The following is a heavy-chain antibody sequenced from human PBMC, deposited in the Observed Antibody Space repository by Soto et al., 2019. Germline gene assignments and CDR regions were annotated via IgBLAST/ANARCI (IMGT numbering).Heavy chain of an antibody. CDR3: ASPYYYGSVTTGYDY. D-gene: IGHD3-10*01. Sequence: QVQLVQSGAEVKKPGSSEKVSCKASGGTFSSYAISWVRQAPGQGLEWMGGIIPIFGTANYAQKFQGRVTITADESTSTAYMELSSLRSEDTAVYYCASPYYYGSVTTGYDYWGQGTLVTVSS. CDR2: IIPIFGTA. J-gene: IGHJ4*02. CDR1: GGTFSSYA. V-gene: IGHV1-69*01.